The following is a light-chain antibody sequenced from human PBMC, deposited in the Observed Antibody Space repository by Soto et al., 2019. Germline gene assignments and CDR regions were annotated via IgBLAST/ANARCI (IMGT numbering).Light chain of an antibody. Sequence: EIVMTQSPATLSVSPGERATLSCRASQSVNSNLAWYRQKPGQAPRLLISDASTRATGVPARFSGSGSGTQCTLTISSRQSEDAGFYYCQQYNFWPPLTFGGGTKVEIK. CDR2: DAS. J-gene: IGKJ4*01. CDR1: QSVNSN. V-gene: IGKV3-15*01. CDR3: QQYNFWPPLT.